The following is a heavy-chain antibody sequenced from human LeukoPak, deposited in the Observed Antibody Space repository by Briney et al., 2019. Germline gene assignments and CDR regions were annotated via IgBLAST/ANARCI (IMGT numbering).Heavy chain of an antibody. CDR2: ISSSSSYI. CDR1: GFTFSSYS. J-gene: IGHJ4*02. V-gene: IGHV3-21*01. D-gene: IGHD3-10*01. Sequence: GGSLRLSCAASGFTFSSYSMNWVRQAPGKGLEWVSFISSSSSYIYYADSVKGRFTISRDNAKNSLYLQMNSLRAEDTAVYYCARVLGSGTQREDYWGQGTLVTVSS. CDR3: ARVLGSGTQREDY.